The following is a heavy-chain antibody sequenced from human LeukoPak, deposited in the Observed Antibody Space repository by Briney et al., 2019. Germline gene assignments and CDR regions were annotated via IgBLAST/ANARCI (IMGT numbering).Heavy chain of an antibody. V-gene: IGHV1-2*02. CDR3: ARGHLLYDSSGYPIYYFDY. J-gene: IGHJ4*02. Sequence: ASVKVSCKASGYTFTGYYMHWVRQAPGQGLEWMGWINPNSGGTNYAQKFQGRVTMTRDTSISTAYMELSRLRSDDTAVYYCARGHLLYDSSGYPIYYFDYWGQGTLVTVSS. D-gene: IGHD3-22*01. CDR2: INPNSGGT. CDR1: GYTFTGYY.